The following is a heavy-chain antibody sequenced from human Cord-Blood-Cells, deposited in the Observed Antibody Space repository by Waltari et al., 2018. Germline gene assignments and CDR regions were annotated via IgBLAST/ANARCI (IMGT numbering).Heavy chain of an antibody. CDR1: GYTFTAYY. CDR2: INPNSGGT. D-gene: IGHD2-15*01. J-gene: IGHJ4*02. CDR3: ARGVGCSGGSCYPDY. V-gene: IGHV1-2*02. Sequence: QVQLVQSGAEVKKPGASVKVSCKASGYTFTAYYMHWVRQAPGQGLEWMGWINPNSGGTNYAQKFQGRVTMTRDTSISTAYMELSRLRSDDTAVYYCARGVGCSGGSCYPDYWGQGTLVTVSS.